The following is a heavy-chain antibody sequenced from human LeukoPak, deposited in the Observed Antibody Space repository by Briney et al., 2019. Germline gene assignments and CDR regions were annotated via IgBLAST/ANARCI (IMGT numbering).Heavy chain of an antibody. J-gene: IGHJ4*02. CDR1: GFTFSSYE. CDR3: ARASSGYSEYYFDY. V-gene: IGHV3-48*03. Sequence: PGGSLRLSCAASGFTFSSYEMNWVRQAPGKGLEWVSYISSSGSTIYYADSMKGRFTISRDNAKNSLYLQMNSLRAEDTAVYYCARASSGYSEYYFDYWGQGTLVTVSS. D-gene: IGHD3-22*01. CDR2: ISSSGSTI.